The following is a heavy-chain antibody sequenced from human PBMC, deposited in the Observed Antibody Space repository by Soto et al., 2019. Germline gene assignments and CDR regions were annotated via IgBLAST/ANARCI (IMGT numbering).Heavy chain of an antibody. CDR2: IIPIFGTA. CDR1: GGTFSSYA. CDR3: ATAFATGPYWYFDL. D-gene: IGHD1-1*01. V-gene: IGHV1-69*13. Sequence: ASVKVSCKASGGTFSSYAISWVRQAPGQGLEWMGGIIPIFGTANYAQKFQGRVTITADESTSTAYMELSSLRSEDTAVYYCATAFATGPYWYFDLWGRGTLVTVSS. J-gene: IGHJ2*01.